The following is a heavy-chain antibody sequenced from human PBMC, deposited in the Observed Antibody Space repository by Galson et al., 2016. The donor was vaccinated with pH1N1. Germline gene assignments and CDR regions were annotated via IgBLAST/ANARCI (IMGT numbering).Heavy chain of an antibody. V-gene: IGHV5-51*01. D-gene: IGHD2/OR15-2a*01. J-gene: IGHJ4*02. CDR2: YPNTSDT. CDR3: ARQEFSDY. Sequence: YPNTSDTKYNPSFEGQVTISADRSIRTAYLQWSSLKASDTAIYYCARQEFSDYWGQGTLVIVSS.